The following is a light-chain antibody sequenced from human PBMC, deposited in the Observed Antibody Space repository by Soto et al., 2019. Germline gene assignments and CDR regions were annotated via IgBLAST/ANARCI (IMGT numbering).Light chain of an antibody. CDR3: AAWDASLNGPV. CDR1: SSNIGSNA. CDR2: SND. J-gene: IGLJ2*01. Sequence: QSVLTQPPSASGTPGQRVVISCSGSSSNIGSNAVNWYQQLPGTAPKLLIYSNDHRPSGVPDRFSGSKSGTSASLVISGLQSEDEAGYYCAAWDASLNGPVFGGGTKLTVL. V-gene: IGLV1-44*01.